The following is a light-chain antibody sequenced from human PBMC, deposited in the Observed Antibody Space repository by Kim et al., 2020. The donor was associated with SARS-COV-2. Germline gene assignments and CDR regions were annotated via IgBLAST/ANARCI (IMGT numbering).Light chain of an antibody. J-gene: IGKJ2*01. CDR1: QIVETF. Sequence: ASVGDRVTITCRASQIVETFLAWYQQKPGKAPDLLIYQASSLQIGVPSRFSGSGSGTEFTLTINSLQPDDFATYYCQHYIRFPYTFGQGTKVEI. CDR3: QHYIRFPYT. CDR2: QAS. V-gene: IGKV1-5*03.